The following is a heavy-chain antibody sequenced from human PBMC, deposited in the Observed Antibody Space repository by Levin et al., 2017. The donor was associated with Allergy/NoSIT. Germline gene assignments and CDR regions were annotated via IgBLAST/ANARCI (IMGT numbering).Heavy chain of an antibody. CDR2: ISAYNGNT. J-gene: IGHJ6*02. CDR3: AREGDSYGQSDYYYGMDV. D-gene: IGHD5-18*01. CDR1: GYTFTSYG. Sequence: ASVKVSCKASGYTFTSYGISWVRQAPGQGLEWMGWISAYNGNTNYAQKLQGRVTMTTDTSTRTAYMELRSLRSDDTAVYYCAREGDSYGQSDYYYGMDVWGQGTTVTVSS. V-gene: IGHV1-18*01.